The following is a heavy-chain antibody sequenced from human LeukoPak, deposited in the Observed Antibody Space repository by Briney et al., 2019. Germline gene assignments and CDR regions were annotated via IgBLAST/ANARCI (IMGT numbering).Heavy chain of an antibody. CDR3: AKFRLGGYSNYNY. CDR2: IRYDGSNK. D-gene: IGHD4-11*01. V-gene: IGHV3-30*02. CDR1: GFTFSYYA. J-gene: IGHJ4*02. Sequence: GGSLRLSCAASGFTFSYYAMSWVRQAPGKGLEWVAFIRYDGSNKYYADSVKGRFTISRDNSKNTLYLQMNSLRAEDTAAYYCAKFRLGGYSNYNYWGQGTLVTVSS.